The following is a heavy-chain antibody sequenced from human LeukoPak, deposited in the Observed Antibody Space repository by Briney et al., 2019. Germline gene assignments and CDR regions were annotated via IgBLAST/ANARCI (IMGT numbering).Heavy chain of an antibody. CDR3: ARHRGYSYGYQDY. V-gene: IGHV4-39*01. CDR1: GGSISSSSYY. Sequence: SETLSPTCTVSGGSISSSSYYWGWIRQPPGQGLESIGSIYYSGSTYYNPSLKSRVTISVDTSKNQFSLKLSSVTAADTAVYYCARHRGYSYGYQDYWGQGTLVTVSS. CDR2: IYYSGST. J-gene: IGHJ4*02. D-gene: IGHD5-18*01.